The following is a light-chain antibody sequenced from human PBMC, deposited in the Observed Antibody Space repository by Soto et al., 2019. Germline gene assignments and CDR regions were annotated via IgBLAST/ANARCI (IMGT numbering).Light chain of an antibody. CDR3: QQYNDYSAWT. J-gene: IGKJ1*01. Sequence: DIQMTQSPSSLSASVGDRVTITCRASQSISSYLNWYQQKPGKAPKLLIYAASSLQSGVPSRFSGSGSGTEFTLTISSLRPDDFATYYCQQYNDYSAWTFGQGTKVEIK. V-gene: IGKV1-39*01. CDR1: QSISSY. CDR2: AAS.